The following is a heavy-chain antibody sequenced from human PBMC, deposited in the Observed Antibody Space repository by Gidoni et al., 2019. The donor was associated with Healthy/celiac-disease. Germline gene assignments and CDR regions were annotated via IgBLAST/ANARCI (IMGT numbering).Heavy chain of an antibody. J-gene: IGHJ3*02. CDR3: ARWESMIVSRRAFDI. Sequence: EVQLVESGGGLIQPGGSLRLSCAASGFTVSSNYMSWVRQAPGKGLEWVSVIYSGGSTYYADSVKGRFTISRDNSKNTLYLQMNSLRAEDTAVYYCARWESMIVSRRAFDIWGQGTMVTVSS. D-gene: IGHD3-22*01. V-gene: IGHV3-53*01. CDR2: IYSGGST. CDR1: GFTVSSNY.